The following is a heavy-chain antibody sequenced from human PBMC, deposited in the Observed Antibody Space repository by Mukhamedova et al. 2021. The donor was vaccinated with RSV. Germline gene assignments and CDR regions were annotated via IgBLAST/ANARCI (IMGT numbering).Heavy chain of an antibody. CDR3: ASTIWYGGTFEGYFQQ. D-gene: IGHD4-23*01. V-gene: IGHV4-31*02. J-gene: IGHJ1*01. Sequence: QHPGKGLEWIGYIYYSGSTYYNPSLKSRVTISVDTSKNQFSLKLSSVTAADTAVYYCASTIWYGGTFEGYFQQWGQGTLVTVSS. CDR2: IYYSGST.